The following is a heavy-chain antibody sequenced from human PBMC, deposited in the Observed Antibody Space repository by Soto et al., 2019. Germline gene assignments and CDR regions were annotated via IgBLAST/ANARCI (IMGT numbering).Heavy chain of an antibody. V-gene: IGHV4-31*03. D-gene: IGHD3-22*01. CDR2: IYYTGTT. J-gene: IGHJ4*02. CDR1: GGSITGGTYY. CDR3: ARGDGYYFDY. Sequence: QVQLQESGPGLVKPSQTLSLTCSMSGGSITGGTYYWSWLRQHPGKGLEWIGYIYYTGTTYYNPSLKSRVTISAATSKNQFSLRLNSVTAADTAVYYCARGDGYYFDYWGQGTLVTVSS.